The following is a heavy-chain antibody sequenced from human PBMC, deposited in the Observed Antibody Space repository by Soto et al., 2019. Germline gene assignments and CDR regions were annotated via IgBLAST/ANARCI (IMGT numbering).Heavy chain of an antibody. J-gene: IGHJ3*02. Sequence: EVKLVESGGGLVQPGRSLRLSCAASGFIFDDHGMHWVRQAPGKGLEWVSGISWNSVNIAYADSVKGRFTTLRDNAKNSLYLEVSSLRPEDTALYYCARDMAVGATTRFTAFDMWGQGTMVTVSS. CDR1: GFIFDDHG. D-gene: IGHD1-26*01. CDR3: ARDMAVGATTRFTAFDM. CDR2: ISWNSVNI. V-gene: IGHV3-9*01.